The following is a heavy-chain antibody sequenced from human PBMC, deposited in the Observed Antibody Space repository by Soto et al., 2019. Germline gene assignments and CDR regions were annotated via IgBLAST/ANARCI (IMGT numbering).Heavy chain of an antibody. J-gene: IGHJ6*03. CDR1: GYTFSSYY. Sequence: QVQLVQSGAEVKKPGASVKVSCKASGYTFSSYYMHWVRQAPGQGLEWMGIINPSGGSTSYAQQFQGRVTMTRDTSTGTVYMELSSLRSEDTAMYYCATGSCSSTNCYAGHTDVWGRGTTVTVSS. CDR2: INPSGGST. CDR3: ATGSCSSTNCYAGHTDV. D-gene: IGHD2-2*01. V-gene: IGHV1-46*03.